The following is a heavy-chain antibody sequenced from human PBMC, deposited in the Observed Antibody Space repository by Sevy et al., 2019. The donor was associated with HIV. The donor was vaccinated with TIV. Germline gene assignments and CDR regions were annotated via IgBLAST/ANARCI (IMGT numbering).Heavy chain of an antibody. J-gene: IGHJ5*02. Sequence: GSLRLSCAASGFTFSTYAKSWVRQAPGKGLEWVSGISGSGISIYYAGSVKGRFTISRDNCKNTLILQMNSLRAEDTAIYYCAKELPGYQYDSSGNLDTWGQGRLVTVSS. D-gene: IGHD6-19*01. CDR3: AKELPGYQYDSSGNLDT. CDR1: GFTFSTYA. V-gene: IGHV3-23*01. CDR2: ISGSGISI.